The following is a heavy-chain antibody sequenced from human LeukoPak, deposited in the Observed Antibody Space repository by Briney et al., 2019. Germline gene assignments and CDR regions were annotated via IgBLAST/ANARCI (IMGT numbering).Heavy chain of an antibody. J-gene: IGHJ3*02. D-gene: IGHD2-21*01. Sequence: TGGSLRLSCAASGLTFSSYAMSWVRQAPGKGLGWGSAISGSGGSTYYADSVKGRFTISRDNSKNTLYLQMNSLRAEDTAVYYCAKDLPGYCGGDCPPDAFDIWGQGTMVTVSS. CDR1: GLTFSSYA. V-gene: IGHV3-23*01. CDR2: ISGSGGST. CDR3: AKDLPGYCGGDCPPDAFDI.